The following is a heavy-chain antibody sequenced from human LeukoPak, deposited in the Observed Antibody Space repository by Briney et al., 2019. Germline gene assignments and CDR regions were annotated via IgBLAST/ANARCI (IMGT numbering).Heavy chain of an antibody. CDR2: IKQDGSEK. J-gene: IGHJ4*02. CDR3: ARDLVGSIATAGLQGG. Sequence: PGGSLRLSCAASGFTFSSYWMSWVRQAPGKGLEWVANIKQDGSEKYYVDSVKGRFTISRDNAKNSLFLQMNSLRAEDTAVYYCARDLVGSIATAGLQGGWGQGTLVTVSS. V-gene: IGHV3-7*01. D-gene: IGHD6-13*01. CDR1: GFTFSSYW.